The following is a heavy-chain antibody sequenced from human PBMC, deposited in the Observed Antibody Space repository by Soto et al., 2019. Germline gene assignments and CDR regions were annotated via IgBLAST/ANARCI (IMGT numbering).Heavy chain of an antibody. CDR1: GDSVSSNSAA. J-gene: IGHJ6*02. V-gene: IGHV6-1*01. Sequence: SQTLSHTCAISGDSVSSNSAAWNWIRQSPSRGLEWLGRTYYRSKWYYGYAVSVKSRIAIKPDTSKNQFSLQLNSVTPEDTAVYYCARIHSSSSSDMDVWGQGTTVTVSS. CDR3: ARIHSSSSSDMDV. D-gene: IGHD6-6*01. CDR2: TYYRSKWYY.